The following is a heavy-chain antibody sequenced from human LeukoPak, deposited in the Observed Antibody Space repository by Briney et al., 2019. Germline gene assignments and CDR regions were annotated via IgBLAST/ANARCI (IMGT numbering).Heavy chain of an antibody. J-gene: IGHJ4*02. CDR3: ARAHTTGWYMDY. CDR2: MYYSGST. Sequence: SETLSLTCTVSGGSISNYYWSWIRQPPGKGLEWIGYMYYSGSTNYNPSLKSRVTISLDPSNNQFSLKLTSVTAADTAVYYCARAHTTGWYMDYWGQGTLVNVCS. CDR1: GGSISNYY. D-gene: IGHD6-19*01. V-gene: IGHV4-59*01.